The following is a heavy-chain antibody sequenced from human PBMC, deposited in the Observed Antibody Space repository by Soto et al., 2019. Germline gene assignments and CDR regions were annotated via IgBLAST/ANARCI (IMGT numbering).Heavy chain of an antibody. CDR2: ISSSSRTI. J-gene: IGHJ4*02. Sequence: EVQLVESGGGLVQPGGSLRLSCAASGFTFSSYSMNWARQAPGKGLEWISYISSSSRTIYYPDSVKGRFTISRDNATNSLYLQMNSLRAEDTAVYYCARDKGRSPLDYWGQGTLVTVSS. V-gene: IGHV3-48*01. CDR3: ARDKGRSPLDY. D-gene: IGHD2-15*01. CDR1: GFTFSSYS.